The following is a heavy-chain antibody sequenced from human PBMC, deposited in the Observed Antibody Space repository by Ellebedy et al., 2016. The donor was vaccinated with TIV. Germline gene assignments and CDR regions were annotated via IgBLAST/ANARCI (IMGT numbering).Heavy chain of an antibody. CDR2: IRFDATSE. J-gene: IGHJ4*02. D-gene: IGHD3-10*01. CDR3: AKEFSLWFGTDN. Sequence: PGGSLRLSCAASRFTFRSYGMHWVRQAPGKGLEWVAHIRFDATSEYYADSVKGRFTISRDNSKNTLFLQMNSLKPEDTAMYYCAKEFSLWFGTDNWGQGAQVTVSS. V-gene: IGHV3-30*02. CDR1: RFTFRSYG.